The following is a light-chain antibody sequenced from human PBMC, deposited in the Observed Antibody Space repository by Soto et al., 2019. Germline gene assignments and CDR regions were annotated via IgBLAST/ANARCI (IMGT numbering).Light chain of an antibody. V-gene: IGLV2-14*01. Sequence: QSALTKPASVSGSPGQSITISCTGTSSDVGGYNYVSWYQQHPGKAPKLMIYDVSNRPSGVSNRFSGSKSGNTASLTISGLQAEDEADYSCSSYTSSSTLVFGGGTKLTVL. J-gene: IGLJ2*01. CDR2: DVS. CDR3: SSYTSSSTLV. CDR1: SSDVGGYNY.